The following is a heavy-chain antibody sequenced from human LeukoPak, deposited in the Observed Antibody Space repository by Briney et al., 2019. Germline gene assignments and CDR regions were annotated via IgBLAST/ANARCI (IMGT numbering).Heavy chain of an antibody. D-gene: IGHD4-17*01. CDR3: ARDHTVTHSYYFDY. Sequence: GGSLRLSCAASGFTFSSYAMPWVRQAPGKGLEWVAVISYDGSNKYYADSVKGRFTISRDNSKNTLYLQMNSLRAEDTAVYYCARDHTVTHSYYFDYWGQGTLVTVSS. V-gene: IGHV3-30-3*01. CDR1: GFTFSSYA. CDR2: ISYDGSNK. J-gene: IGHJ4*02.